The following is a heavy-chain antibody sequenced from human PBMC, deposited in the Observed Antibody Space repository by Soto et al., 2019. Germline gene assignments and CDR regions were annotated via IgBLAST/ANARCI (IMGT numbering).Heavy chain of an antibody. Sequence: GESLKISCKGSGYSFTSHWIGWVRQMQGKGLEWMGIIYPGDSDTRYSPSFQGQVTISADKSISTAYLQWSSLKASDTAMYYCARHYDILTGYTDYYYGMDVWGQGTTVTVSS. V-gene: IGHV5-51*01. CDR2: IYPGDSDT. CDR1: GYSFTSHW. CDR3: ARHYDILTGYTDYYYGMDV. J-gene: IGHJ6*02. D-gene: IGHD3-9*01.